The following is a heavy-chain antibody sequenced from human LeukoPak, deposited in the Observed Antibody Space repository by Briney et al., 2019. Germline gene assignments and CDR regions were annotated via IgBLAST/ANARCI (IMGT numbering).Heavy chain of an antibody. CDR1: GYTFTGYY. V-gene: IGHV1-2*02. D-gene: IGHD2-15*01. CDR2: INPNSGGT. CDR3: ARRYCSGGSCYAYFDY. Sequence: ASVKVSCKASGYTFTGYYMHWVRQAPGQGLEWMGWINPNSGGTNYAQKFQGRVTMTRDTSISTAYMELSRLRSDDTAVYYCARRYCSGGSCYAYFDYWGQGTLVTVSS. J-gene: IGHJ4*02.